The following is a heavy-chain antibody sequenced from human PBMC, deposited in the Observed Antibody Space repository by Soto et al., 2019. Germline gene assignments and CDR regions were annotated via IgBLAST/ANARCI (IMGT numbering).Heavy chain of an antibody. J-gene: IGHJ4*02. Sequence: GGSLRLSCEVSGFTFSAYWMHWVRQVPGKGLIWVSRISDDGSTTTYADSVKGRFTISRDNAKNTLYLHMNSLRADDTGLYYCTRGPRVSSTGTGAHWGQGTLVTVS. CDR2: ISDDGSTT. CDR1: GFTFSAYW. V-gene: IGHV3-74*01. D-gene: IGHD1-1*01. CDR3: TRGPRVSSTGTGAH.